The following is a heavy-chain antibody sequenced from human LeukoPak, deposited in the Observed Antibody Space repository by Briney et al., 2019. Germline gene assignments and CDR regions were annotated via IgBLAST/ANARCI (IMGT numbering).Heavy chain of an antibody. Sequence: GASVKVSCEASGYTFTSYYMHWVRQAPGQGLEWMGGIIPIFGTANYAQKFQGRVTITADESTSTAYMELSSLRSEDTAVYYCARAGYYYDSSGYPYYFDYWGQGTLVTVSS. J-gene: IGHJ4*02. CDR2: IIPIFGTA. CDR1: GYTFTSYY. V-gene: IGHV1-69*13. CDR3: ARAGYYYDSSGYPYYFDY. D-gene: IGHD3-22*01.